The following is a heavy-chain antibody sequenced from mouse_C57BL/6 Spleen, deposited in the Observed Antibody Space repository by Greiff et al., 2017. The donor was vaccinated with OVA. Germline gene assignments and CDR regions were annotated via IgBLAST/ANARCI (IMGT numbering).Heavy chain of an antibody. D-gene: IGHD2-4*01. CDR2: IYPGDGDT. Sequence: QVQLQQSGPELVKPGASVKISCKASGYAFSSSWMNWVKQRPGKGLEWIGRIYPGDGDTNYNGKFKGKATLTADKSSSTAYMQLSSLTSEDSAVYFCARGWDYDYAMDYWGQGTSVTVSS. J-gene: IGHJ4*01. CDR1: GYAFSSSW. V-gene: IGHV1-82*01. CDR3: ARGWDYDYAMDY.